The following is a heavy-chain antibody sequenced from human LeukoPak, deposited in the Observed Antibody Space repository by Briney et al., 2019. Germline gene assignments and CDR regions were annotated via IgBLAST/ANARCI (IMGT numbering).Heavy chain of an antibody. J-gene: IGHJ6*03. V-gene: IGHV3-30*02. CDR3: AKTFGFVTIDYYHYYMDV. D-gene: IGHD4-17*01. CDR1: GFTFGSFG. CDR2: VRFDGSDK. Sequence: GGSLRLSCAASGFTFGSFGMHWVRRAPGKGLEWVAFVRFDGSDKYYADSVKGRFTISRDNSKSTLYLRMDTLRADDTAVYYCAKTFGFVTIDYYHYYMDVWGKGTTVTVSS.